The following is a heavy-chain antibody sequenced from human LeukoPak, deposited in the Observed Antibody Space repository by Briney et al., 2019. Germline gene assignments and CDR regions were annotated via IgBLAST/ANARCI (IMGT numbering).Heavy chain of an antibody. V-gene: IGHV4-30-4*01. D-gene: IGHD1-26*01. CDR1: GGSISRGDYY. J-gene: IGHJ3*02. Sequence: SETLSLTCTVSGGSISRGDYYWSWIRQPPGKGLEWIGYIYYSGSTYYNPSLKGRVTISVDTSKNQFSLKLSSVTAADTAVYYCAREGAYSGSYWRAFDIWGQGTMVTVSS. CDR2: IYYSGST. CDR3: AREGAYSGSYWRAFDI.